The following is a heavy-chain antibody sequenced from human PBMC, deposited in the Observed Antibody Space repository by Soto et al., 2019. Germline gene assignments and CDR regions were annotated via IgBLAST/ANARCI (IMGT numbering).Heavy chain of an antibody. CDR1: GGSFSGYY. D-gene: IGHD4-4*01. V-gene: IGHV4-34*01. CDR3: ARTTGRHLDF. Sequence: SETLSVTCAVSGGSFSGYYWSWIRQPPWKGLEWIGEINHSGTAYFNPSLGTRVTFPVDTSKNQFSLTLYSVTAADTAVYYCARTTGRHLDFWGQGILVTVSS. J-gene: IGHJ4*02. CDR2: INHSGTA.